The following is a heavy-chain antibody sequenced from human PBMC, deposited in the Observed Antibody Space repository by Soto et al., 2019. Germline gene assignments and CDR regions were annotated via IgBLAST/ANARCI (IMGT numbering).Heavy chain of an antibody. D-gene: IGHD5-12*01. CDR2: ISYDGSNK. Sequence: GGSLRLSCAASGFTFSSYGMHWVRQAPGKGLEWVAVISYDGSNKYYADSVKGRFTISRDNSKNTLYLQMNSLRAEDTAVYYCASLVEMATIGDGMDVWGQGTTVTVSS. CDR1: GFTFSSYG. J-gene: IGHJ6*02. CDR3: ASLVEMATIGDGMDV. V-gene: IGHV3-30*03.